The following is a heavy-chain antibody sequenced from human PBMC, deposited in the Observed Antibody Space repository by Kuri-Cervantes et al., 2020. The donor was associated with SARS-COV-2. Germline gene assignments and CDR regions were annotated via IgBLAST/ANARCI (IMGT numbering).Heavy chain of an antibody. CDR2: SYSTGVT. J-gene: IGHJ5*02. Sequence: GSLRLSCTVSGGSINDYYWGWIRQPPGKGLEWIGYSYSTGVTNYDPSLTTRVTISTDASKNQLSLKLTSVTAADTAVYYCARDNILFSGSGLDTWGQGALVTVSS. D-gene: IGHD1-26*01. V-gene: IGHV4-59*01. CDR1: GGSINDYY. CDR3: ARDNILFSGSGLDT.